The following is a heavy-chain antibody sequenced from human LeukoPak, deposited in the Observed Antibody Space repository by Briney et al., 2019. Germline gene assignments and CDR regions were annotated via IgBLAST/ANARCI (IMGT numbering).Heavy chain of an antibody. CDR3: AKGWLSYANWFDP. Sequence: PGGSLRLSCAASGFTLSSYWLHWVRQAPGKGLVWVSRISDADGSITDYADSVRGRFTISRDNAKNSLYLQMNSLRAEDTAVYYCAKGWLSYANWFDPWGQGTLVTVSS. J-gene: IGHJ5*02. CDR1: GFTLSSYW. CDR2: ISDADGSIT. V-gene: IGHV3-74*01. D-gene: IGHD3-3*01.